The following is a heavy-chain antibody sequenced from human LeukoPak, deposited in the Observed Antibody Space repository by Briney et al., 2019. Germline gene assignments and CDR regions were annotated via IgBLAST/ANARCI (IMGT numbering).Heavy chain of an antibody. CDR1: GYTFTGYY. V-gene: IGHV1-2*02. CDR3: ASAPVPYYYGSGSYYYRDY. CDR2: INPNSGGT. J-gene: IGHJ4*02. D-gene: IGHD3-10*01. Sequence: GASVKVSCKASGYTFTGYYMHWVRQAPGQGLEWMGWINPNSGGTNYAQKFQGRVTMTRDTSISTAYMELSRLRSDDTAVYYCASAPVPYYYGSGSYYYRDYWGQGTLVTVSS.